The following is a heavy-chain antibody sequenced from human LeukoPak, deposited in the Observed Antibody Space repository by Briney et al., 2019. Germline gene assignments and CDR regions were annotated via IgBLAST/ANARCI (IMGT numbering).Heavy chain of an antibody. V-gene: IGHV3-15*01. D-gene: IGHD3-10*01. CDR2: IKSKTDGGTT. J-gene: IGHJ5*02. CDR3: TTDRVLLWFGELFAA. Sequence: GGSLRLSCAASGFTFSSYWMSWVRQAPGKGLEWVGRIKSKTDGGTTDYAAPVKGRFTISRDDSKNTLYLQMNSLKTEDTAVYYCTTDRVLLWFGELFAAWGQGTLVTVPS. CDR1: GFTFSSYW.